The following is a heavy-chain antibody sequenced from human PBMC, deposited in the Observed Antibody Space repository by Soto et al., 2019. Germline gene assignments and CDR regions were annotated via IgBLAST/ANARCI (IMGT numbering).Heavy chain of an antibody. CDR1: GYTFTSYD. Sequence: ASVRVSCKASGYTFTSYDINWLRQATVQGLEWMVWMSANSGHTGYAQKFQGRVTMTRNTSISTAYMEVSSLRSEDTAVYYCARTRSFDIWAQGTIVTLSS. D-gene: IGHD4-17*01. CDR3: ARTRSFDI. CDR2: MSANSGHT. J-gene: IGHJ3*02. V-gene: IGHV1-8*01.